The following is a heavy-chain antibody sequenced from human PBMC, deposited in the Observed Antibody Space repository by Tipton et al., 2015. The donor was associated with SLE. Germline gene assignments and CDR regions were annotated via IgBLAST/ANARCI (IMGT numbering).Heavy chain of an antibody. CDR2: SQYSGST. CDR1: SGSISSYYY. CDR3: ATERDATGWYGIQQ. J-gene: IGHJ1*01. V-gene: IGHV4-59*12. Sequence: TLSLTCIVSSGSISSYYYWSWIRQPPGKALEWIGNSQYSGSTKYNPSLKSRVTISIDRSNNEFSLKLTSLTAADTAVYYCATERDATGWYGIQQWGQGTLVTVSS. D-gene: IGHD6-19*01.